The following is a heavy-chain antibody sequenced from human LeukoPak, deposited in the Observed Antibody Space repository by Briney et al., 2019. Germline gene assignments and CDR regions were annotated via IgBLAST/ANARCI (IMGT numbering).Heavy chain of an antibody. J-gene: IGHJ6*02. V-gene: IGHV4-61*08. D-gene: IGHD2-15*01. CDR3: ARDLIGYCSGGSCYSGYYYGMDV. Sequence: SETLSLTCTVSGDSVSGGDYYWNWIRQPPGKGLEWIGYMFNSGSTNYNPSLKSRVTISVDTSKNQFSLKLSSVTAADTAVYYCARDLIGYCSGGSCYSGYYYGMDVWGQGTTVTVSS. CDR2: MFNSGST. CDR1: GDSVSGGDYY.